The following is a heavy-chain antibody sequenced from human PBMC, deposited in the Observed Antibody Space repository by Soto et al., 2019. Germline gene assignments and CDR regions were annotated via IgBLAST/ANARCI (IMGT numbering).Heavy chain of an antibody. CDR2: IYYSGNT. Sequence: SETLSLTCTVSGDSLSNYYWSWIRQPPGKGLEWIGYIYYSGNTNYDPSLKSRVTMSVDTSKNQFSLTLSSVTAADTAVYYCAARRNQWLVPSLFDYWGQGTLVTVSS. CDR3: AARRNQWLVPSLFDY. D-gene: IGHD6-19*01. CDR1: GDSLSNYY. V-gene: IGHV4-59*08. J-gene: IGHJ4*02.